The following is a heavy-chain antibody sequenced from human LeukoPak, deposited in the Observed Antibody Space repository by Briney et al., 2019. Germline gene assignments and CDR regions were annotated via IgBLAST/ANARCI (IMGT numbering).Heavy chain of an antibody. CDR1: GFTFSSYW. CDR2: ISPDGSSA. D-gene: IGHD2/OR15-2a*01. CDR3: ARVSFCPRCHFDY. Sequence: GGSLRLSCAASGFTFSSYWMHWVRHAPGKGLVWVARISPDGSSALSADSVRGRVTISRDNADNTLYLQLNSLRAEDTAVYYCARVSFCPRCHFDYWGQGTLVTVSS. J-gene: IGHJ4*02. V-gene: IGHV3-74*03.